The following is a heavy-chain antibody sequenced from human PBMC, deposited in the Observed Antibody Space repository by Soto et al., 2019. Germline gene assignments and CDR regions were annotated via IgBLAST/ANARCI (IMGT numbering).Heavy chain of an antibody. Sequence: GGSLRLSCAASGFTFSNYAMIWVRQAPGKGLEWVSSIDFSGTSRYYADSVRGRFTISRDNSMDTLYLQMKSLRAEDTAIYYCAKAVHASGWSNNDFWGQGTMVTVSS. CDR1: GFTFSNYA. CDR2: IDFSGTSR. V-gene: IGHV3-23*05. CDR3: AKAVHASGWSNNDF. D-gene: IGHD6-19*01. J-gene: IGHJ3*01.